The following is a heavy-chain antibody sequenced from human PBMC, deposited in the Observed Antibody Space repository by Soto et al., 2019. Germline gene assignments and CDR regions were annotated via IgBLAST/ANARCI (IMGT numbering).Heavy chain of an antibody. Sequence: EVQLLESGGGLVQPGGSLRLSCAASGFTFSSYAMSWVRQAPGKGLEWVSAISGSGGSTYYADSVKGRFTISRDNSKNMLDLQMNSLRAEGTAVYYCAKDQAGCSGVSCYVLISHYGMDVWGQGTTVNVSS. V-gene: IGHV3-23*01. CDR2: ISGSGGST. CDR1: GFTFSSYA. D-gene: IGHD2-15*01. J-gene: IGHJ6*02. CDR3: AKDQAGCSGVSCYVLISHYGMDV.